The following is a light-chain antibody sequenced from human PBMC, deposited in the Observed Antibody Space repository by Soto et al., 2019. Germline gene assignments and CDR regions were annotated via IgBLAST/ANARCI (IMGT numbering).Light chain of an antibody. CDR3: CSYSGSDTMI. CDR1: SSDVGKYDY. CDR2: EGT. Sequence: QSALTQPPSASGSPGQSVTISCTGTSSDVGKYDYVSWFQHHPGKAPKLIIYEGTKRPSGVSNRFSGSKSGNTASLTISGLQTEDEADYYCCSYSGSDTMIFGGGTKLTVL. J-gene: IGLJ2*01. V-gene: IGLV2-23*01.